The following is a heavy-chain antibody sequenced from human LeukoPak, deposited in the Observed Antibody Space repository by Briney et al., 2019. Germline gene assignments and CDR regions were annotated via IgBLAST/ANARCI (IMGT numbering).Heavy chain of an antibody. V-gene: IGHV1-69*05. Sequence: GASVKVSCKASGGTCSSYAISWVRQAPGQGLEWMGGIIPIFGTANYAQKFQGRVTIITDESTSTAYMELSSLRSEDTAVYYCATATIAARPFSFDPWGQGTLVTVSS. D-gene: IGHD6-6*01. CDR1: GGTCSSYA. J-gene: IGHJ5*02. CDR3: ATATIAARPFSFDP. CDR2: IIPIFGTA.